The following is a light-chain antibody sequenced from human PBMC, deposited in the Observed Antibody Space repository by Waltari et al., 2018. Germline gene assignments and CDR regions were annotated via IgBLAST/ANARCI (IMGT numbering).Light chain of an antibody. Sequence: QSVLTQPPSASGTPGQRVTIACSGGRANIGTNTVSWYHHLPGTAPKLPIYRFNQRPSGVPDRFSGSKSGTSASLVISGLQSEDEADYYCAAWDDSLNGVVFGGGTKVTVL. CDR1: RANIGTNT. CDR2: RFN. CDR3: AAWDDSLNGVV. V-gene: IGLV1-44*01. J-gene: IGLJ3*02.